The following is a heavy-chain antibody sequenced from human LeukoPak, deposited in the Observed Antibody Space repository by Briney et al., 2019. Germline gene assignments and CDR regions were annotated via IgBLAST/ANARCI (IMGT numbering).Heavy chain of an antibody. D-gene: IGHD3-10*01. J-gene: IGHJ4*02. CDR3: AKVAKYYYGSETYYFFEH. CDR2: INTDGSST. V-gene: IGHV3-74*01. CDR1: GFTLSSYW. Sequence: PGGSLRLSCSASGFTLSSYWMHWVRQAPGKGLVWVSRINTDGSSTNYADSVKGRFTVSRDNAKNSLSLQMNSLRVEDTAVYYCAKVAKYYYGSETYYFFEHWGQGTPVTASS.